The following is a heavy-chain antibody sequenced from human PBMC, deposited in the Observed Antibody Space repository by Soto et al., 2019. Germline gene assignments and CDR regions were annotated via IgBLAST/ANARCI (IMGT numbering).Heavy chain of an antibody. D-gene: IGHD2-21*02. Sequence: EVQLVESGGGLVQPGGSLRLSCAASGFSFSTSWMHWVRQAPGKGLVWVSRIKSDGSNTGHADSVKGRFTISRDNAKNTLSLQMNSLRAEDSAWYYCVRELPKCVGDCLNYWGQGTLVTVSS. CDR3: VRELPKCVGDCLNY. J-gene: IGHJ4*02. CDR2: IKSDGSNT. V-gene: IGHV3-74*01. CDR1: GFSFSTSW.